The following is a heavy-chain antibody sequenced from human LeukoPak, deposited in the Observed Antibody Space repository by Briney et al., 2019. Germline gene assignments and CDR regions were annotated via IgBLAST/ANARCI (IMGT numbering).Heavy chain of an antibody. CDR3: ARDSSGWYKLDWFDP. CDR2: INPSGGST. Sequence: ASVKVSCTASGYTFTSYYMHCVRQAPGQGLEWMGIINPSGGSTSYAQKFQGRVTMTRDMSTSTVYMELSSLRSEDTAVYYCARDSSGWYKLDWFDPWGQGTLVTVSS. CDR1: GYTFTSYY. V-gene: IGHV1-46*01. J-gene: IGHJ5*02. D-gene: IGHD6-19*01.